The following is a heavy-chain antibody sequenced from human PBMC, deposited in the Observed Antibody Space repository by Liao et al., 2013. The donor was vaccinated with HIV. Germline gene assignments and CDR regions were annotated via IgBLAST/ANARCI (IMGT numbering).Heavy chain of an antibody. CDR1: GGSISSGSYY. V-gene: IGHV4-61*02. CDR2: IYTSGTS. Sequence: QVQLQESGPGLVKPSQTLSLTCTVSGGSISSGSYYWSWIRQPAGKGLEWIGRIYTSGTSDYNPSLKGRVIISVDTSKNQFSLKLSSVTAADTAVYYCAREEVAARPQGYYYYYYMDVWGERTDGHRLL. CDR3: AREEVAARPQGYYYYYYMDV. D-gene: IGHD6-6*01. J-gene: IGHJ6*03.